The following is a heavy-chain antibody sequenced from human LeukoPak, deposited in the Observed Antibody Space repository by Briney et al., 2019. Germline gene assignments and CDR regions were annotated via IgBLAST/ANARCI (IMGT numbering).Heavy chain of an antibody. CDR3: AREVSMIVVGVDAFDI. D-gene: IGHD3-22*01. V-gene: IGHV1-2*02. J-gene: IGHJ3*02. CDR1: GYTFTGYY. Sequence: GASVKVSCNASGYTFTGYYMHWVRQAPGQGLEWMGWINPNSGGTNYAQKFQGRVTMTRDTSISTAYMELSRLRSDDTAVYYCAREVSMIVVGVDAFDIWGQGTMVTVSS. CDR2: INPNSGGT.